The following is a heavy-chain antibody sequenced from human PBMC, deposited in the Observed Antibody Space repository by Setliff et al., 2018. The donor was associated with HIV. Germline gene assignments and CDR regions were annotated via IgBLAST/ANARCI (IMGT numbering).Heavy chain of an antibody. CDR1: GLTVSDNY. Sequence: GGSLRLSCAVSGLTVSDNYMTWVRQAPGKRLEWVALMYDGGTTHYSDSVNGRFTISRDISKNTLDLQMNSLRVDDTAVYYCAKGSGFYDYWGQGTLVTVSS. D-gene: IGHD3-22*01. CDR2: MYDGGTT. V-gene: IGHV3-53*01. CDR3: AKGSGFYDY. J-gene: IGHJ4*02.